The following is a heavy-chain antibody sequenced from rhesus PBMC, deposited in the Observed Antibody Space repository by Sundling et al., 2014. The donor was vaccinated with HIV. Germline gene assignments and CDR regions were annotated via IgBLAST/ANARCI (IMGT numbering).Heavy chain of an antibody. Sequence: EVHLVESGGGLVQPGGSLRLSCAASRFTFSSYSMHWVRQAPGKGLEWVALIWYDGNKKSYADSVKGRFTISRDNSKNILYLQMNNLKFEDTAVYYCARREFGFYLDSWGQGVLVTVSS. CDR3: ARREFGFYLDS. V-gene: IGHV3-54*02. CDR1: RFTFSSYS. J-gene: IGHJ4*01. CDR2: IWYDGNKK. D-gene: IGHD1-44*02.